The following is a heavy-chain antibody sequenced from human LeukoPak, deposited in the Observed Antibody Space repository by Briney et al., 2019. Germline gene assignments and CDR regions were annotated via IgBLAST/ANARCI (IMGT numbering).Heavy chain of an antibody. J-gene: IGHJ4*02. D-gene: IGHD2-15*01. CDR3: AGGKTSVVTS. CDR2: ISYDGSNK. CDR1: GFTFSSNA. Sequence: GGSLRLSCAASGFTFSSNAMHWVRQAPGKGLEWVAVISYDGSNKYYADSVKGRFTISRDNSKNTLYLQMNSLRAEDTAVYYCAGGKTSVVTSWGQGTLVTVSS. V-gene: IGHV3-30*04.